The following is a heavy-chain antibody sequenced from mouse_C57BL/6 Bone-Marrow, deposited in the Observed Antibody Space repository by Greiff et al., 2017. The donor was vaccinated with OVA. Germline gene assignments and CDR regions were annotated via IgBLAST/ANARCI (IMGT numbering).Heavy chain of an antibody. CDR1: GYTFTDYY. V-gene: IGHV1-26*01. CDR2: INPNNGGT. CDR3: ARRGDYYAMDY. J-gene: IGHJ4*01. Sequence: VKLQQSGPELVKPGASVKISCKASGYTFTDYYMNWVKQSHGKSLEWLGDINPNNGGTSYNQKFKGKATLTVDKSSSTAYMELRSLTSEDSAVYYCARRGDYYAMDYWGQGTSVTVSS.